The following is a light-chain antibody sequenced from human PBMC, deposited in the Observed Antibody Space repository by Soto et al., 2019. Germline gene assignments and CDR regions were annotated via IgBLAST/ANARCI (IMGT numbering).Light chain of an antibody. J-gene: IGKJ4*01. Sequence: EIVLAQSPASLSSFPGGRVTLSCRASQSVSSYLAWYQQKPGQAPRLLIYDASNRATGIPARFSGSGSGTDFILTIRSLEPEDFAVYYCQHRSHWPLNFGGGTKVDIK. V-gene: IGKV3-11*01. CDR2: DAS. CDR3: QHRSHWPLN. CDR1: QSVSSY.